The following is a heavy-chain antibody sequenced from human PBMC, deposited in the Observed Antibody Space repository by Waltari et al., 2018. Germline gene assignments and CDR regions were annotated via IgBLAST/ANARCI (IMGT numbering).Heavy chain of an antibody. CDR3: ASTMVQGVMYYYFDY. CDR2: IYTSGST. CDR1: GGSISSGSYY. V-gene: IGHV4-61*09. D-gene: IGHD3-10*01. Sequence: QVQLQESGPGLVKPSQTLSLTCTVSGGSISSGSYYWSWLRQPAGKGLEWIGYIYTSGSTNYNPSLKSRVTISVDTSKNQFSLKLSSVTAADTAVYYCASTMVQGVMYYYFDYWGQGTLVTVSS. J-gene: IGHJ4*02.